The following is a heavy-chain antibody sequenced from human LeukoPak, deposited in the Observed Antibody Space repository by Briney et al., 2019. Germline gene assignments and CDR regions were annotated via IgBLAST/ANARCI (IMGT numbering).Heavy chain of an antibody. Sequence: GGSLRLSCAASGFTFSDHYMDWVRQAPGKGLEWVGRTRNKANSYTTEYAASVKGRFTISRDESKNSLYLQMNSLKTEDTAVYYCARAVNTIFGVAFDYWGQGTLVTVSS. CDR2: TRNKANSYTT. CDR3: ARAVNTIFGVAFDY. CDR1: GFTFSDHY. J-gene: IGHJ4*02. D-gene: IGHD3-3*01. V-gene: IGHV3-72*01.